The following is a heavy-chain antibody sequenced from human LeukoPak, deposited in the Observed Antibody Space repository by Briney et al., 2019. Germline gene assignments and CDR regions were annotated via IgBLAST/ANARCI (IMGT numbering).Heavy chain of an antibody. D-gene: IGHD4-17*01. CDR1: GYTFTGYY. CDR2: INPNSGGT. J-gene: IGHJ4*02. V-gene: IGHV1-2*02. Sequence: ASVKVSCKASGYTFTGYYMHWVRQAPGQGLEWKGWINPNSGGTNYAQKFQGRVTMTRDTSISTAYMELSRLRSDDTAVYYCARDLRVTTVTTGDYWGQGTLVTVSS. CDR3: ARDLRVTTVTTGDY.